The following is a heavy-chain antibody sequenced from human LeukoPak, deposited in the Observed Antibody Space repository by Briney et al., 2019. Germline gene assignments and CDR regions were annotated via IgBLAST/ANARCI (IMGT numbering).Heavy chain of an antibody. CDR3: ARTYYYDRSCNYFGY. V-gene: IGHV3-53*01. Sequence: PGGSVRLSCAASGFNVSNNYMNWVRQAPGKGLEWVSVIFSSGPTYYADSVKGRFTISTNNSKNTLYLQMNGLRAEDRAVYYCARTYYYDRSCNYFGYWGQGTLITVSS. D-gene: IGHD3-22*01. CDR1: GFNVSNNY. CDR2: IFSSGPT. J-gene: IGHJ4*02.